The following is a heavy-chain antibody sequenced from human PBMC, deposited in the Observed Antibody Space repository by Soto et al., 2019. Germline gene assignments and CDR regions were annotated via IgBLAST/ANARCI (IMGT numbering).Heavy chain of an antibody. CDR1: TFNFIDYA. Sequence: EVQLVESGGGLVQPGRSLRLSCEASTFNFIDYAMHWVRQAPGKGLEWVSGISWNSATIGYTDSVKGRFAISRDNAKTALIVQMSTLRPEATSLYDCVKDIFTRKAVAGSRNWYYFDYWGQGTLVTVSS. J-gene: IGHJ4*02. CDR3: VKDIFTRKAVAGSRNWYYFDY. CDR2: ISWNSATI. V-gene: IGHV3-9*01. D-gene: IGHD6-19*01.